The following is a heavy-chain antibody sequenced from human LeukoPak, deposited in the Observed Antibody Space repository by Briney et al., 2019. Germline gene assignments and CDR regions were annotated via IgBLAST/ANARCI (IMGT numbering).Heavy chain of an antibody. CDR1: GYTFTSYG. CDR2: ISAYNGNT. CDR3: ARALTNWNYVLEDY. J-gene: IGHJ4*02. V-gene: IGHV1-18*01. D-gene: IGHD1-7*01. Sequence: ASVKVSCKASGYTFTSYGISWVRQAPGQGLEWMGWISAYNGNTNYAQKLQGRVTMTTDTSTSTAYMELRSLRSDDTAVYYCARALTNWNYVLEDYWGQGTLVTVSS.